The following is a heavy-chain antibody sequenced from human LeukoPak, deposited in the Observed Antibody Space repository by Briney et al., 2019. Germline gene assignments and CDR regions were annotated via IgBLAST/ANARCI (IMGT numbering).Heavy chain of an antibody. D-gene: IGHD1-14*01. CDR3: ARSLWPEDY. CDR2: IKQDGSEK. V-gene: IGHV3-7*01. Sequence: GGSLRLSCAASGFTFSSYWMSWVRQAPGMGLEWVANIKQDGSEKNYVDSVKGRFTISRDNAQNSLYLQMNSLRVDDTAVYYCARSLWPEDYWGQGTLVTVSS. J-gene: IGHJ4*02. CDR1: GFTFSSYW.